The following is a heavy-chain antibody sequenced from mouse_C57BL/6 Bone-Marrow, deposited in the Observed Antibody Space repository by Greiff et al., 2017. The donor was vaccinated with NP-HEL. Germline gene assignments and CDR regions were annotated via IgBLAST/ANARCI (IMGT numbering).Heavy chain of an antibody. D-gene: IGHD2-1*01. CDR1: GYTFTDYE. V-gene: IGHV1-15*01. Sequence: VQLQQSGAELVRPGASVTLSCKASGYTFTDYEMHWVKQTPVHGLEWIGAIDPETGGTAYNQKFKGKAILTADKSSSTAYMELRSLTSEDSAVYYCTRIDGNYWYFDVGGTGTTVTVSS. J-gene: IGHJ1*03. CDR2: IDPETGGT. CDR3: TRIDGNYWYFDV.